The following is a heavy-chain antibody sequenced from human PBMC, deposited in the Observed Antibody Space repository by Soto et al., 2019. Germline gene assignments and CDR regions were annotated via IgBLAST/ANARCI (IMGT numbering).Heavy chain of an antibody. J-gene: IGHJ4*02. V-gene: IGHV5-51*01. CDR1: GYSFSSYW. D-gene: IGHD6-13*01. CDR2: IYPGDSDT. Sequence: DVQLVQSGAEVKKPGESLKISCKGSGYSFSSYWIVWVRQMPGKGLEWMGIIYPGDSDTRYSPSFQGQVTISADTSISTAYLQWSSLKASDTAVYYCARRHYNIIRWYEKGYFDYWGQGTLVTVSS. CDR3: ARRHYNIIRWYEKGYFDY.